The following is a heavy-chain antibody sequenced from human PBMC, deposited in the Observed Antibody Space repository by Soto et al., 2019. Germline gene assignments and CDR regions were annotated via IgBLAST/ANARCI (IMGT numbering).Heavy chain of an antibody. CDR1: GFTFSSYG. V-gene: IGHV3-30*18. CDR3: AKAPYAISSWYFDY. D-gene: IGHD2-8*01. Sequence: GGSLILSCAASGFTFSSYGMHWVRQAPGKGLEWVAVISYDGSNKYYADSVKGRFTISRDNAKNSLYLQMNSLRAEDTALYYCAKAPYAISSWYFDYWGQGTLVTVSS. J-gene: IGHJ4*02. CDR2: ISYDGSNK.